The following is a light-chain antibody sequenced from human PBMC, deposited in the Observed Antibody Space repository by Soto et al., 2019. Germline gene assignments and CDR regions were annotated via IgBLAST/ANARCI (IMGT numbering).Light chain of an antibody. CDR2: WAS. V-gene: IGKV4-1*01. Sequence: DIVMTQSPDSLAVSLGERATINCKPSHRGFYSPDNKDFLAWYQQKVGQPPKLLIYWASTRESGVPDRFSGSGSGTNFTLTISSLQAEDVAVYYCQQYYSVPVTFGPGTKVDIK. CDR3: QQYYSVPVT. J-gene: IGKJ3*01. CDR1: HRGFYSPDNKDF.